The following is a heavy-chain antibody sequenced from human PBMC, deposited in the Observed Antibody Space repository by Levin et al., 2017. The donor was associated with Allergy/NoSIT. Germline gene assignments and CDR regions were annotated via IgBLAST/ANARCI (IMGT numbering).Heavy chain of an antibody. Sequence: QSGGSLRLSCAASGFTFDDYAMHWVRQAPGKGLEWVSGISWNSGSIGYADSVKGRFTISRDNAKNSLYLQMNSLRAEDTVLYYCAKSGYSSSWYDYWGQGTLVTVSS. CDR2: ISWNSGSI. V-gene: IGHV3-9*01. CDR3: AKSGYSSSWYDY. J-gene: IGHJ4*02. D-gene: IGHD6-13*01. CDR1: GFTFDDYA.